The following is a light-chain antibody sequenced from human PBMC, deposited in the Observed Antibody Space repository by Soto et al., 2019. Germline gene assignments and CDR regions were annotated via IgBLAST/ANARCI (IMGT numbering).Light chain of an antibody. CDR2: SNN. J-gene: IGLJ1*01. Sequence: QSVLTQPPSTSATPGQRVTISCSGSSSNIGTNTVNWYRHLPGTAPKLLIYSNNQRPSGVPDRFSGSKSGTSASLAISGLQSEDEADYYCAAWDDRQYGYVFGTGTKLTVL. CDR1: SSNIGTNT. V-gene: IGLV1-44*01. CDR3: AAWDDRQYGYV.